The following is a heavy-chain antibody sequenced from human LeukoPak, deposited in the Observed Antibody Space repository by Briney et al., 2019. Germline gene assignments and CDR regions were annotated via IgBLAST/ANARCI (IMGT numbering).Heavy chain of an antibody. CDR2: ISYDGSNK. D-gene: IGHD1-26*01. V-gene: IGHV3-30*18. Sequence: PGGSLRLSCAASGFTFSSYGMHWVRQAPGKGLEWVAVISYDGSNKYYADSVKGRFTISRDNSKNTLYLQMNSLRAEDTAVYYCAKDRLSGSYYEDYFDYWGQGTLVTVSS. CDR3: AKDRLSGSYYEDYFDY. CDR1: GFTFSSYG. J-gene: IGHJ4*02.